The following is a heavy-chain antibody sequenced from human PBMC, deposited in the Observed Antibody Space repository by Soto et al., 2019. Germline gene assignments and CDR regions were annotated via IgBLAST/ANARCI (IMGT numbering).Heavy chain of an antibody. J-gene: IGHJ3*02. Sequence: PGGSLRLSCAASGFTFDDYAMHWVRQAPGKGLEWVSGISWNSGSIGYADSVKGRFTISRDNAKNSLYLQMNSLRAEDTALYYCAKDSGYDTTDALDIWGQGTMVTVSS. CDR1: GFTFDDYA. D-gene: IGHD5-12*01. CDR3: AKDSGYDTTDALDI. CDR2: ISWNSGSI. V-gene: IGHV3-9*01.